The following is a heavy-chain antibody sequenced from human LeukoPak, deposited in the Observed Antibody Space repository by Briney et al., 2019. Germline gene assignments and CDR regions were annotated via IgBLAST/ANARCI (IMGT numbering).Heavy chain of an antibody. V-gene: IGHV4-59*01. CDR3: ARVRYYYDSSGRHHAFDI. Sequence: SETLSLTCTVSGGSISSYYWSWLRQPPGKGLEWIGYIYYSGSTNYNPSLKSRVTISVDTSKNQFSLKLSSVTAADTAVYYCARVRYYYDSSGRHHAFDIWGQGTMVTVSS. D-gene: IGHD3-22*01. CDR2: IYYSGST. J-gene: IGHJ3*02. CDR1: GGSISSYY.